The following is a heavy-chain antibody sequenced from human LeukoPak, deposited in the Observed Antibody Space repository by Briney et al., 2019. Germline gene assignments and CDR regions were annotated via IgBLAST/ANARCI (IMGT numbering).Heavy chain of an antibody. Sequence: QSGGSLRLPCAASGFTFSSYGMHWVRQAPGKGLEWVAVISYDGSNKYYADSVKGRFTISRDNSKNTLYLQMNSLRAEDTAVYYCAKGSSDFWSGYYGNYYYYGMDVWGQGTTVTVSS. D-gene: IGHD3-3*01. CDR3: AKGSSDFWSGYYGNYYYYGMDV. CDR2: ISYDGSNK. V-gene: IGHV3-30*18. CDR1: GFTFSSYG. J-gene: IGHJ6*02.